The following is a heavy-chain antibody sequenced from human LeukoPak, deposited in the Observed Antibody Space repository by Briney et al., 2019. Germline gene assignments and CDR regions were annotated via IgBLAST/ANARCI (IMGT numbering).Heavy chain of an antibody. CDR2: INAGNGDT. CDR3: ARLHNYYDSSGYFDY. D-gene: IGHD3-22*01. V-gene: IGHV1-3*01. CDR1: GYTFTNYA. Sequence: ASVKVSCKASGYTFTNYAMHWVRQAPGQKLEWMGWINAGNGDTKYSQKLQGRVTMTTDTSTSTAYMELRSLRSDDTAVYYCARLHNYYDSSGYFDYWGQGTLVTVSS. J-gene: IGHJ4*02.